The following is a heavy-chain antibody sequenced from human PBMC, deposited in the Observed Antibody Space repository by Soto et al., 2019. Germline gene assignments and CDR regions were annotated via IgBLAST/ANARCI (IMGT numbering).Heavy chain of an antibody. J-gene: IGHJ6*02. CDR2: ISGSGGST. D-gene: IGHD6-6*01. Sequence: GGSLRLSCAASGFTFSSYAMSWVRQAPGKGLEWVSAISGSGGSTYYADSVKGRFTISRDNSKNTLYLQMNSLRAEDTAVYYCAKSAGSSSVFFYYYGMDVWGQGTTVTVSS. CDR3: AKSAGSSSVFFYYYGMDV. V-gene: IGHV3-23*01. CDR1: GFTFSSYA.